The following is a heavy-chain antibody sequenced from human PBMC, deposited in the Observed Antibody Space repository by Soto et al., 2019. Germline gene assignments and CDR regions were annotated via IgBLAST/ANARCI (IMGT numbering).Heavy chain of an antibody. Sequence: SETLSLTCTVSGGSVSSGSYYWTWIRQPPGKGLEWIGEINHSGIANYNPSLKRRVTISVDTSKNQFSLEWRSVTAADTAVYYCARGNDYYYDSSGSYDYWGQGTLVTVSS. CDR2: INHSGIA. V-gene: IGHV4-39*07. J-gene: IGHJ4*02. CDR3: ARGNDYYYDSSGSYDY. D-gene: IGHD3-22*01. CDR1: GGSVSSGSYY.